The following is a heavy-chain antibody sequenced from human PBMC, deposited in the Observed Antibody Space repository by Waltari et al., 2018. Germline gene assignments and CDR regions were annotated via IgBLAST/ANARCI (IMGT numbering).Heavy chain of an antibody. Sequence: QVQLVESGGGVVQPGRSLRLSCAASGFTFSSYGMPWVRQAPGKGLEWVAVISYDGSNKYYADSVKGRFTISRDNAKNSLYLQMNSLRAEDTAVYYCARDLVVDPQRLDYWGQGTLVTVSS. CDR2: ISYDGSNK. CDR3: ARDLVVDPQRLDY. D-gene: IGHD3-22*01. J-gene: IGHJ4*02. CDR1: GFTFSSYG. V-gene: IGHV3-30*03.